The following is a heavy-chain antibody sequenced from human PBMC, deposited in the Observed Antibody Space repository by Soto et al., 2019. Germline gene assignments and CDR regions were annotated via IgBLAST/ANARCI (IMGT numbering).Heavy chain of an antibody. CDR3: ARGGAAGRGDAIDI. CDR2: INGDGTRA. Sequence: EVQLEESGGGSVQLGESLRVSCVASGFTFRNQWMHWVRQVPGKGLVWVCRINGDGTRASYADFVKGRFTISRDNAQNLLFLQLNSLRVDDTGVYHCARGGAAGRGDAIDIWGPGTKVAGSS. J-gene: IGHJ3*02. CDR1: GFTFRNQW. V-gene: IGHV3-74*01. D-gene: IGHD3-10*01.